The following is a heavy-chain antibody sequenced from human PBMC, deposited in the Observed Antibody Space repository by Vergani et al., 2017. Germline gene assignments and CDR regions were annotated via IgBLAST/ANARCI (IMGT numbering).Heavy chain of an antibody. CDR1: GFTFSDYY. V-gene: IGHV3-11*05. CDR2: ISSSSSYT. CDR3: AKGAPPRVVEGSYTRCAFDY. Sequence: QVQLVESGGGLVKPGGSLRLSCAASGFTFSDYYMSWIRQAPGKGLEWVSYISSSSSYTNYADSVKGRFTISRDNSKNTLYLQMNSLRAEDTAVYYCAKGAPPRVVEGSYTRCAFDYWGQGTLVTVSS. J-gene: IGHJ4*02. D-gene: IGHD1-26*01.